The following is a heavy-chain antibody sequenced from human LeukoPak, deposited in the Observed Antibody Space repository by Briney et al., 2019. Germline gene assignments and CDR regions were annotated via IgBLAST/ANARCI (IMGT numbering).Heavy chain of an antibody. V-gene: IGHV3-30*02. CDR1: GFTFSSYG. CDR3: RDPFDY. CDR2: IRYDGSDK. D-gene: IGHD2/OR15-2a*01. J-gene: IGHJ4*02. Sequence: GRSLRLSCAASGFTFSSYGMHWVRQAPGKGLEWVAFIRYDGSDKFYADSVKGRFTISRDNSKNTLYLQMNSLRVEDTAVYYCRDPFDYWGQGTLVTVSS.